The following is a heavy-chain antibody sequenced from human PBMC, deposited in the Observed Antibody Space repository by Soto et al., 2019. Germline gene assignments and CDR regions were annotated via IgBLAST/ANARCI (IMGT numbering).Heavy chain of an antibody. D-gene: IGHD1-1*01. Sequence: GGSLRLSCAASGFTFSSYGVHWVRQSPGKGLEWVAVISYDGSNKYYADSVKGRFTISRDNSKNTLYLQMNSLRAEDTAVYYCARVSQTATTDTYYYSGLDVWGQGTTVTVSS. CDR2: ISYDGSNK. V-gene: IGHV3-30*03. CDR3: ARVSQTATTDTYYYSGLDV. J-gene: IGHJ6*02. CDR1: GFTFSSYG.